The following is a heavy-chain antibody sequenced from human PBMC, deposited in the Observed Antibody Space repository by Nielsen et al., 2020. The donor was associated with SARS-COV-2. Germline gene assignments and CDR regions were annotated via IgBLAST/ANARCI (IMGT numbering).Heavy chain of an antibody. CDR3: ARGAGDDILTGFAFDI. CDR1: GFTFSSTW. CDR2: INPSGSGT. V-gene: IGHV3-74*01. J-gene: IGHJ3*02. Sequence: GESLKISCSASGFTFSSTWMDWVRQAPGQGLVWVSRINPSGSGTAYADSVKGRFTISRDNSKNTLYLQMGSLRAEDMAVYYCARGAGDDILTGFAFDIWGQGTMVTVSS. D-gene: IGHD3-9*01.